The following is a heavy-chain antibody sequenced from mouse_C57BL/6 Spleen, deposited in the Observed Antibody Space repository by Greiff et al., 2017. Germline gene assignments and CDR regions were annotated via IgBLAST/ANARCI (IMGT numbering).Heavy chain of an antibody. CDR1: GYAFSSYW. V-gene: IGHV1-80*01. J-gene: IGHJ3*01. Sequence: QVQLQQSGAELVKPGASVKISCEASGYAFSSYWMNWVKQGPGKGLEWIGQIYPGDGDINYNGKFKGKVTLTADKSSSTAYMLLSRLTSEDSAVYFCARSNYDYDGFAYWGQGTLVTVSA. CDR2: IYPGDGDI. D-gene: IGHD2-4*01. CDR3: ARSNYDYDGFAY.